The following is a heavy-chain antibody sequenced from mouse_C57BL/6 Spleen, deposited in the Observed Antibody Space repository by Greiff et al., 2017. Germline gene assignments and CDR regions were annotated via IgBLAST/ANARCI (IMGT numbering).Heavy chain of an antibody. CDR1: GYTFTDYN. CDR2: INPNNGGT. CDR3: ARGYYGSSPDY. J-gene: IGHJ2*01. V-gene: IGHV1-22*01. Sequence: VQLKESGPELVKPGASVKMSCKASGYTFTDYNMHWVKQSHGQSLEWIGYINPNNGGTSYNQKFKGKATLTVNKSSSTAYMELRSLTSEESAVYYCARGYYGSSPDYWGQGTTLTVSS. D-gene: IGHD1-1*01.